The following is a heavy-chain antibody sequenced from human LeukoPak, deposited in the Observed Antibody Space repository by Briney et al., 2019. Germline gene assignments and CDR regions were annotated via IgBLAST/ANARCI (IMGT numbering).Heavy chain of an antibody. CDR1: GGSISSRSDY. D-gene: IGHD4/OR15-4a*01. Sequence: SETLSLTCTVSGGSISSRSDYWGWIRQPPGRGLEWIGSIYYTGSTHYNPSLKSRVTISVDTSKNQFSLKLSSVTAADTAVYYCARRPGEYGGNDFDYWGQGTLVTVSS. V-gene: IGHV4-39*01. CDR3: ARRPGEYGGNDFDY. CDR2: IYYTGST. J-gene: IGHJ4*02.